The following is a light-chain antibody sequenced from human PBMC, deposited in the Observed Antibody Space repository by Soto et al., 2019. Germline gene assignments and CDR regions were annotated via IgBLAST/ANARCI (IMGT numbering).Light chain of an antibody. V-gene: IGKV1-13*02. CDR3: QHYGSSPPYT. CDR2: DAS. Sequence: AAQLTQSPSSLSASVGDRVTMSCRASQGIGNALAWYQQKPGKAPKVLIYDASSLKSGVPSRFSGSGSGTDFTLTISSLQPEDFATYYCQHYGSSPPYTFGQGTKLKIK. J-gene: IGKJ2*01. CDR1: QGIGNA.